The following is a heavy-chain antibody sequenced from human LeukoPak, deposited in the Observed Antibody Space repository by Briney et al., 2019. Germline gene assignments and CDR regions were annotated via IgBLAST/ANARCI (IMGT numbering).Heavy chain of an antibody. CDR3: ARGINVGATSF. CDR1: GDSISGYY. V-gene: IGHV4-4*07. J-gene: IGHJ4*02. D-gene: IGHD1-26*01. CDR2: IYTSGST. Sequence: TSETLSLTCSVSGDSISGYYWSWIRQPAGKGLEWIGRIYTSGSTNYNPSLKSRVTISIDTSKNQFSLKVTSVTAADTAVYFCARGINVGATSFWGQGTLVTVSS.